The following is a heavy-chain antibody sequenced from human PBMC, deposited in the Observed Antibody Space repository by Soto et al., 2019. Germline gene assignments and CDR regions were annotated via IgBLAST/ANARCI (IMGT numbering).Heavy chain of an antibody. CDR3: ARDLPSLEVRSYGMDV. CDR2: INPNTGDT. D-gene: IGHD3-10*01. Sequence: QVQLLQSGAEVRKPGASVRVSCEASGYTLSDYFMQWVRQAPGQGLEWMGWINPNTGDTHYAQKFQGRVTVTADRSTNTAYMELSRLTSEDTAVYYCARDLPSLEVRSYGMDVWGQGTTVTVSS. J-gene: IGHJ6*02. CDR1: GYTLSDYF. V-gene: IGHV1-2*02.